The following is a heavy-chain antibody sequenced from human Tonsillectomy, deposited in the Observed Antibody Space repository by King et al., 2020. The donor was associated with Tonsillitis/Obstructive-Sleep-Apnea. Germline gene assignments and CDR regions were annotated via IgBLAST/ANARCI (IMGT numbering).Heavy chain of an antibody. CDR3: ARRSRFFDFHYYYMDV. Sequence: QLVQSGAEVKKPGESLKISCKGSGYSFTDYWIGWVRQMPGKGLEWMGIIYPADSYSRYSPSFQGQVTISADKSINTAYLRWSSLKASDTAIYYCARRSRFFDFHYYYMDVWGTGTTVTVSS. CDR2: IYPADSYS. CDR1: GYSFTDYW. D-gene: IGHD3/OR15-3a*01. V-gene: IGHV5-51*01. J-gene: IGHJ6*03.